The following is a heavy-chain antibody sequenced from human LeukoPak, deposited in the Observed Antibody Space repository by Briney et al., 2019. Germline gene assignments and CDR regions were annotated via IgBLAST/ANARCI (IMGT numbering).Heavy chain of an antibody. J-gene: IGHJ4*02. CDR1: GGSFSGYY. Sequence: SETLSLTCAVYGGSFSGYYWSWIRQPPGKGLEWIGEINHSGSTNYNPSLKSRVTISVDTSKNQFSLKLSSVTAADTAVYYCAEQFLNPPNPFDYWGQGTLVTVSS. V-gene: IGHV4-34*01. CDR2: INHSGST. D-gene: IGHD3-3*01. CDR3: AEQFLNPPNPFDY.